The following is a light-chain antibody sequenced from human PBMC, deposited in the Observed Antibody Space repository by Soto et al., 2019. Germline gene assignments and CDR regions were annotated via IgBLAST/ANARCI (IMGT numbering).Light chain of an antibody. V-gene: IGKV1-33*01. Sequence: DIQMTQSPSSLSASVGDRVTINCQASQDIAKYLIWYQQKPGNAPKLLIYDASELHAGLPSRFSGSGSGTDFTFTISSVKPEDFATHYCQQYDDLLSFGGGTKVEIK. CDR1: QDIAKY. CDR3: QQYDDLLS. J-gene: IGKJ4*01. CDR2: DAS.